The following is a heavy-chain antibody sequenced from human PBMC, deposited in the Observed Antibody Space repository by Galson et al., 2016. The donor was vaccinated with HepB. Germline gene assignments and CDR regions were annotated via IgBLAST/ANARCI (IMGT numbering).Heavy chain of an antibody. D-gene: IGHD5-12*01. CDR3: ARVLGGYDFYP. J-gene: IGHJ5*02. CDR2: INAYNGNT. CDR1: GFTFTAYG. V-gene: IGHV1-18*01. Sequence: SVKVSCKASGFTFTAYGISWVRQAPGQGLEWMGWINAYNGNTNYAQSFQGRVTMTTDTSTGTAYMELWNRRSDTTALNYCARVLGGYDFYPWGQGTLVTVSS.